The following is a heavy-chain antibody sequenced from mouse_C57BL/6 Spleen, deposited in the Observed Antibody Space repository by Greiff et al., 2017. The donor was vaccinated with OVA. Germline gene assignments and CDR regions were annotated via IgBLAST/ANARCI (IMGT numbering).Heavy chain of an antibody. D-gene: IGHD1-1*01. Sequence: VQLQQSGAELARPGASVKLSCKASGYTFTSYGISWVKQRTGQGLEWIGEIYPRSGNTYYNEKFKGKATLTADKSSSTAYMELRSLTSEDSAVYFCARVPSVTTVEATGAMDYWGQGTSVTVSS. J-gene: IGHJ4*01. V-gene: IGHV1-81*01. CDR1: GYTFTSYG. CDR3: ARVPSVTTVEATGAMDY. CDR2: IYPRSGNT.